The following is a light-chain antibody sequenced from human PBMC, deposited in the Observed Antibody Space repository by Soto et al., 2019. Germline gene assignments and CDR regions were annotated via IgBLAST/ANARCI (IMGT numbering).Light chain of an antibody. J-gene: IGLJ1*01. V-gene: IGLV2-14*01. CDR2: ASS. Sequence: QSVLTQPASVSGSPGQSITISCTGTSSDVGSYNYVSWYQHHPGKAPRLIIHASSNRPSGVSHRFSGSRSGNTASLTISGLQAEDEADYYCTSFAPGRVYVFGSGTKVTVL. CDR3: TSFAPGRVYV. CDR1: SSDVGSYNY.